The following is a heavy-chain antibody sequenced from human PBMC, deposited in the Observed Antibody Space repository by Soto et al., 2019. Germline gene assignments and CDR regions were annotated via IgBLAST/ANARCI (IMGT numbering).Heavy chain of an antibody. D-gene: IGHD2-21*02. CDR3: AREDDGGDRDYYGLDV. J-gene: IGHJ6*02. CDR2: IHYSGSI. CDR1: GGSISTDHYH. Sequence: QVQLQESGPGLVRPSQTLSLTCTVSGGSISTDHYHWTWIRQAPGKGLEWIGYIHYSGSIQFNPSLQSRVSMSVDTSKNLFSLRLSSVTAADTAVYFCAREDDGGDRDYYGLDVWSQGTTVTVSS. V-gene: IGHV4-30-4*01.